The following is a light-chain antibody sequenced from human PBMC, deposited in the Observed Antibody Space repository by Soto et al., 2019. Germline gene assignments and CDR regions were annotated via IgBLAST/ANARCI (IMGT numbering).Light chain of an antibody. J-gene: IGKJ1*01. V-gene: IGKV3-15*01. CDR2: TAS. CDR3: HQYNNWPQT. Sequence: EIVMTQSPATLSVSPGERATLSCRASQSVGSNLAWYQQKPGRAPRLLIRTASIRATGTPVRFSGSGSGTEFTLTISSLQSEDFAVYYSHQYNNWPQTFGQGTKVELK. CDR1: QSVGSN.